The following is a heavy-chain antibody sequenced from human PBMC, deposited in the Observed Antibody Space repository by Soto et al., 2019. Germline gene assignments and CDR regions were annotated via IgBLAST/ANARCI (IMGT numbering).Heavy chain of an antibody. CDR3: ARRPGYSSSSGFDY. CDR1: GGSISSSSYY. V-gene: IGHV4-39*01. D-gene: IGHD6-6*01. J-gene: IGHJ4*02. Sequence: SETLSLTCTVSGGSISSSSYYWGWIRQPPGKGLEWIGSIYYSGSTYYNPSLKSRVTISVDTSKNQFSLKLSSVTAADTAVYYCARRPGYSSSSGFDYWGQGTLVTVSS. CDR2: IYYSGST.